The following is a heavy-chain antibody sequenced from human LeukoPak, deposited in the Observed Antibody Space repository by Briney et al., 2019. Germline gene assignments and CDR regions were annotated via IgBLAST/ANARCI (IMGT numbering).Heavy chain of an antibody. Sequence: PGGSLRLSCAASGFTFSSYSMNWVRQAPGKGLEWVSSISSSNLYIYYADSVKGRFTISRDNAKNSLYLQMSSLRAEDTAVYYCARARYETRIWPKSRYDYYHYMDVWGKGTTVTVSS. D-gene: IGHD3-3*01. V-gene: IGHV3-21*01. CDR2: ISSSNLYI. J-gene: IGHJ6*03. CDR1: GFTFSSYS. CDR3: ARARYETRIWPKSRYDYYHYMDV.